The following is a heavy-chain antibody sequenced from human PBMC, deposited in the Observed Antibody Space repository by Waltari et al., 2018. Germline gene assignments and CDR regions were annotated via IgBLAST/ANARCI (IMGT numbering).Heavy chain of an antibody. Sequence: QVQLVQSGAEVKKPGSSVKVSCKASGGTFSSYAISWVRQAPGQGLEWMGRIIPIFGTANYAQKFQGRVTMTADKSTSTAYMELSSLRSEDTAVYYCARAGYCTGGVCYLLRYYFDYWGQGTLVTVSS. CDR2: IIPIFGTA. J-gene: IGHJ4*02. V-gene: IGHV1-69*08. CDR3: ARAGYCTGGVCYLLRYYFDY. D-gene: IGHD2-8*02. CDR1: GGTFSSYA.